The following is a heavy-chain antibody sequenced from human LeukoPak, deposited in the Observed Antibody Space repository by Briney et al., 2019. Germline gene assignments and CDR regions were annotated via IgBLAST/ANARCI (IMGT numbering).Heavy chain of an antibody. V-gene: IGHV3-21*01. Sequence: PGGSLRLSCAASGFTFSSYSMNWVRQAPGKGLEWVSSISSSSYIYYADSVKGRFTISRDNAKNSLYLQMNSLRAEDTAVYYCASDPGRGGATRDRNYWGQGTLVTVSS. CDR2: ISSSSYI. CDR3: ASDPGRGGATRDRNY. J-gene: IGHJ4*02. D-gene: IGHD1-26*01. CDR1: GFTFSSYS.